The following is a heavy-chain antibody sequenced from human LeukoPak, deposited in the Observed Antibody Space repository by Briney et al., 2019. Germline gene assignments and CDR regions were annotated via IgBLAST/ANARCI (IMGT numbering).Heavy chain of an antibody. J-gene: IGHJ4*02. D-gene: IGHD1-26*01. V-gene: IGHV4-39*01. CDR2: IYYSGST. CDR3: AGHLLEYSGSYPLDY. Sequence: PSETLSLTCTVSGGSISSSSYYWGWIRQPPGKGLEWIGSIYYSGSTYYNPSLKSRVTISVDTSKNQFSLKLSSVTAADTAVYYCAGHLLEYSGSYPLDYWGQGTLVTVSS. CDR1: GGSISSSSYY.